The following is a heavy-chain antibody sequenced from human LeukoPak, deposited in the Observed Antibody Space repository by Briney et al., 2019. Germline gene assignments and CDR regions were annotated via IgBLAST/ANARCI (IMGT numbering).Heavy chain of an antibody. V-gene: IGHV3-23*01. CDR1: GFTFSSNA. D-gene: IGHD2-2*01. Sequence: GGSLRLSCSASGFTFSSNAMRWVRQAPGKGLEWWSAISGSDGSTYYADSVKGRFTISRDNSKNTLYLQMNSLRAEDTAVYYCAKLTPRLCDYWGQGTLVTVSS. CDR3: AKLTPRLCDY. J-gene: IGHJ4*01. CDR2: ISGSDGST.